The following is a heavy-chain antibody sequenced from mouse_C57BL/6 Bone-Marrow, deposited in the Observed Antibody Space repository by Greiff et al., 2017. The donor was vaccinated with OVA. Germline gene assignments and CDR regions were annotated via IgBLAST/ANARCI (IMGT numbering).Heavy chain of an antibody. V-gene: IGHV1-64*01. Sequence: QVQLQQPGAELVKPGASVKLSCKASGYTFTSYWMHWVKQRPGQGLEWIGMIHPNSGSTNYNEKFKSKATLTVDKSYSTAYMQISSLTSEDSAVYYYARRGGTGFDYWGQGTTLTVSS. J-gene: IGHJ2*01. D-gene: IGHD2-14*01. CDR3: ARRGGTGFDY. CDR1: GYTFTSYW. CDR2: IHPNSGST.